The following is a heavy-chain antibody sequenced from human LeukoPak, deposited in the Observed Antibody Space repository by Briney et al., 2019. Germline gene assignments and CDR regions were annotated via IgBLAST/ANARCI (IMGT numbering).Heavy chain of an antibody. CDR2: IYTSGST. Sequence: PSETLPLTCTVSGGSISSYYWSWIRQPVGKGLEWIGRIYTSGSTNYNPSLKSRVTVSVDTSKNQFSLKLSSVTAADTAVYYCAGEVGASDAFDIWGQGTMVTVSS. D-gene: IGHD1-26*01. J-gene: IGHJ3*02. CDR1: GGSISSYY. V-gene: IGHV4-4*07. CDR3: AGEVGASDAFDI.